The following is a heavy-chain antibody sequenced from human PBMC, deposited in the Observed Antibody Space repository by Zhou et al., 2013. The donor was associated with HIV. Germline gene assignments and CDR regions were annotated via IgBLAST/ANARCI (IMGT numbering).Heavy chain of an antibody. Sequence: QVHLVQSGAEVKKPGASVKVSCKASGYTFTSYAMHWVRQAPGQRLEWMGWINAGNGNTKYSQKFQGRVTITRDTSASTAYMELSSLRSEDTAVYYCARGSSSWYLRDYYYYMDVWGKGTTVTVSS. CDR3: ARGSSSWYLRDYYYYMDV. D-gene: IGHD6-13*01. V-gene: IGHV1-3*01. CDR2: INAGNGNT. J-gene: IGHJ6*03. CDR1: GYTFTSYA.